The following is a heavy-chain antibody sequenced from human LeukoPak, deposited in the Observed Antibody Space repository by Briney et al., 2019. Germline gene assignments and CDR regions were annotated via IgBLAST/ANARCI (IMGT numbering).Heavy chain of an antibody. CDR3: ARGRTVTNDFDL. V-gene: IGHV1-69*13. D-gene: IGHD4-17*01. CDR2: IIPIFGTA. Sequence: SVKVSCKASGGTFSSYAISWVRQAPGQGLEWMGGIIPIFGTANYAQKFQGRVTITADESTSTAYMELSGLRPEDTAVYYCARGRTVTNDFDLWGRGTLLTVSS. J-gene: IGHJ2*01. CDR1: GGTFSSYA.